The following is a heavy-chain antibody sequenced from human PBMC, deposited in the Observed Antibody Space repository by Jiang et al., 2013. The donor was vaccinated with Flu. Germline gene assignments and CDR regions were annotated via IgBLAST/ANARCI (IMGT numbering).Heavy chain of an antibody. CDR2: ISAYNGNT. D-gene: IGHD1-26*01. V-gene: IGHV1-18*01. Sequence: SGAEVKKPGASVKVSCKASGYTFTSYGISWVRQAPGQGLEWMGWISAYNGNTNYAQKLQGRVTMTTDTSTSTAYMELRSLRSDDTAVYYCARDHEWELLRGXNWFDPWGQGTLVTVSS. CDR1: GYTFTSYG. CDR3: ARDHEWELLRGXNWFDP. J-gene: IGHJ5*02.